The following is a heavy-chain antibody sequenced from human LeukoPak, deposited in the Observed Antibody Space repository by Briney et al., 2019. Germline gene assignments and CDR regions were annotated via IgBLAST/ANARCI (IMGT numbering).Heavy chain of an antibody. J-gene: IGHJ4*02. CDR3: AKDYDFWSGYYNYFDY. D-gene: IGHD3-3*01. CDR1: GFNFSSYA. CDR2: ISGSGGST. V-gene: IGHV3-23*01. Sequence: RGSLRLSCAASGFNFSSYAMSWVRQAPGKGLEWVSAISGSGGSTYYADSVEARFTISRDNSKNTLYLQMNSLRAEDTAVYYCAKDYDFWSGYYNYFDYWGQGTLVTVSS.